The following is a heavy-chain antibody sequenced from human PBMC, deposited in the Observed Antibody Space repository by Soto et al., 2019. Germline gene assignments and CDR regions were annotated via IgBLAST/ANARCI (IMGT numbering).Heavy chain of an antibody. D-gene: IGHD2-15*01. CDR3: ASHRIVVVVSPTPSAFDY. J-gene: IGHJ4*02. Sequence: QLQLQQSGPGLVKPSETLSLTCTVSGGSIGSDHYYWGWIRQSPGKGLEWIASIYYSGDTYFNPSLIGRVSTSVDTSKNQFYLNVNSMTAADTGIYFCASHRIVVVVSPTPSAFDYWAQGTLVTVSS. V-gene: IGHV4-39*01. CDR2: IYYSGDT. CDR1: GGSIGSDHYY.